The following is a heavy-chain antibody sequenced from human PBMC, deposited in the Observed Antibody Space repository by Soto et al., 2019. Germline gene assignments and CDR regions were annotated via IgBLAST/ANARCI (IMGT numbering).Heavy chain of an antibody. Sequence: GGSLRLSCAASGFTFSSYDMHWVRQATGKGLEWVSAIGTAGDTYYPGSVKGRFTISRENAKNSLYLQMNSLRAEDTAVYYCARGGTMVRGVIGYYYYYGMDVWGQGTTVTVSS. CDR1: GFTFSSYD. CDR2: IGTAGDT. J-gene: IGHJ6*02. CDR3: ARGGTMVRGVIGYYYYYGMDV. V-gene: IGHV3-13*01. D-gene: IGHD3-10*01.